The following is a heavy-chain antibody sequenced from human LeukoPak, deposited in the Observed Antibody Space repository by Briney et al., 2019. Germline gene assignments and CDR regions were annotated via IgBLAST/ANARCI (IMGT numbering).Heavy chain of an antibody. V-gene: IGHV1-2*02. D-gene: IGHD3-10*01. Sequence: GASVKVSCKASGYTFTGYYMHWVRQAPGQGLEWMGWINPNSGGTNYAQKFQGRVTMTRDTSISTAYMELSRLRSDDTAVYYCAIWFGELSSPNWFDPWGQGTLLTVSS. CDR2: INPNSGGT. CDR3: AIWFGELSSPNWFDP. CDR1: GYTFTGYY. J-gene: IGHJ5*02.